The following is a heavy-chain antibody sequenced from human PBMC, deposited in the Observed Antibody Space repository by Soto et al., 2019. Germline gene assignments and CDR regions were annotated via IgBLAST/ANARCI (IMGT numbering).Heavy chain of an antibody. J-gene: IGHJ4*02. CDR1: GFTFSSHV. CDR2: ISGTGGT. CDR3: AKDRRGAYCSGGICYSPDY. V-gene: IGHV3-23*01. D-gene: IGHD2-15*01. Sequence: EVQLWESGGGLVQPGGSLRLSCAVSGFTFSSHVMSWVRQAPGKGLEWVSAISGTGGTYYADSVKGRFTISRDNSKNALYLHMNNLRDEDTAVYYCAKDRRGAYCSGGICYSPDYWGQGTLVIVSS.